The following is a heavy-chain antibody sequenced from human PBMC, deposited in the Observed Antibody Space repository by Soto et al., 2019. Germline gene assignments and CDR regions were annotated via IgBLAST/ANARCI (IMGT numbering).Heavy chain of an antibody. CDR3: ARGANFHVFTMVRGVIDY. Sequence: QVQLQESGPGLVKPSQTLSLTCTVSGGSISSGGYYWSWIRQHPGKGLEWIGYIYYSGSTYYNPSLKSRVTISVDTSKHQFSLKLSSVTAADTAVYYCARGANFHVFTMVRGVIDYWGQGTLVTVSS. J-gene: IGHJ4*02. CDR2: IYYSGST. D-gene: IGHD3-10*01. CDR1: GGSISSGGYY. V-gene: IGHV4-31*03.